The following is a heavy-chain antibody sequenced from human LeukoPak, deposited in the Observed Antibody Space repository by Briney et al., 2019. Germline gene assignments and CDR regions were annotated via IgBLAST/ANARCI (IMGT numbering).Heavy chain of an antibody. J-gene: IGHJ6*03. V-gene: IGHV4-39*07. CDR2: IYNSGST. Sequence: KPSETLSLTFSVSDGSMSGSSFFWGFWVWIRQSPGKGLEWIGSIYNSGSTYYNPSLKSRVTISVDTSNNQFSLNLSSVTVADTAVYFCARDVGRGNWNYDSYMDVWGKGTTVTVSS. D-gene: IGHD1-20*01. CDR3: ARDVGRGNWNYDSYMDV. CDR1: DGSMSGSSFF.